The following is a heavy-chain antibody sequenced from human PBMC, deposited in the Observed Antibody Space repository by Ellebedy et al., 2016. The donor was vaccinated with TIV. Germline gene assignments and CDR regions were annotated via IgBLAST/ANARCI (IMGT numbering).Heavy chain of an antibody. CDR3: ADFGDNGHY. CDR2: IRGSGGSS. CDR1: GFTLNNYA. D-gene: IGHD3-10*01. Sequence: GGSLRLXCAASGFTLNNYAMNWVRQAPGKGLEWVSAIRGSGGSSYYADSVKGRFTISRDNSKNTLLLQMNSLRGEDTAVYYCADFGDNGHYWGQGTLVTFSS. V-gene: IGHV3-23*01. J-gene: IGHJ4*02.